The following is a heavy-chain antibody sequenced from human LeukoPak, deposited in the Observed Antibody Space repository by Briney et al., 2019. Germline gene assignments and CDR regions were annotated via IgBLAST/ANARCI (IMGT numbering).Heavy chain of an antibody. J-gene: IGHJ4*02. CDR2: ISYDGSNK. CDR3: ARAGGVIKPLDY. D-gene: IGHD2/OR15-2a*01. CDR1: GFTFSSYA. Sequence: GGSLRLSCAASGFTFSSYAMHWVRQAPGKGLEWVAVISYDGSNKYYADSVKGRFTISRDNSKNTLFLQMNSLRAEDTAVFYCARAGGVIKPLDYWGQGTLVTVSS. V-gene: IGHV3-30-3*01.